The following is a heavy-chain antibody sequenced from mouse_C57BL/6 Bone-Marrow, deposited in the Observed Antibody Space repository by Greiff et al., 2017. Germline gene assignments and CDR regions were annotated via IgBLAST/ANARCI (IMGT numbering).Heavy chain of an antibody. V-gene: IGHV1-55*01. D-gene: IGHD2-5*01. CDR3: ARPYYSNYWYFDF. Sequence: QVQLQQPGAELVKPGASVKMSCKASGYTFTSYWITWVKQRPGQGLEWIGDIYPGSGSTNSNEKFNSKSTLSVDTSSITAYMQLSSLTAEDSAVYYCARPYYSNYWYFDFWGTGTTVTVSS. J-gene: IGHJ1*03. CDR2: IYPGSGST. CDR1: GYTFTSYW.